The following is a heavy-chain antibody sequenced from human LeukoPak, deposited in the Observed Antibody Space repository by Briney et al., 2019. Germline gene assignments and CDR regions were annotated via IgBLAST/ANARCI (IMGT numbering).Heavy chain of an antibody. CDR2: IRHDESNK. J-gene: IGHJ4*02. D-gene: IGHD6-19*01. V-gene: IGHV3-33*01. Sequence: PGRSLRLSCAASGFTLSNYGMHWVRQAPGKGLEWVAGIRHDESNKYFTDSVKGRFTISRDSSKNTLYLQMNSLRPEDTAVSYCARLGYGGSRWYFDYWGQGTLVSVSS. CDR3: ARLGYGGSRWYFDY. CDR1: GFTLSNYG.